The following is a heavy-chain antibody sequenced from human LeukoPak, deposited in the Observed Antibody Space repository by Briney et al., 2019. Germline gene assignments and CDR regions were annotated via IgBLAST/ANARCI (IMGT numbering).Heavy chain of an antibody. D-gene: IGHD2-2*01. J-gene: IGHJ3*02. CDR1: GGSISSYY. CDR3: ARQQGRYCSSTSCYAFDI. CDR2: IYYSGST. Sequence: KPSETLSLTCTVSGGSISSYYWSWIRQPPGKGLEWIGYIYYSGSTNYNPSLKSRVTISVDTSKNQFSLKLSSVTAADTAVYYCARQQGRYCSSTSCYAFDIWGQGTMVTVSS. V-gene: IGHV4-59*08.